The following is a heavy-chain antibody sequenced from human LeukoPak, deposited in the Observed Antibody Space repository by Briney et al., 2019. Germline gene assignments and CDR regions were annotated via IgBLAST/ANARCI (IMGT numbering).Heavy chain of an antibody. D-gene: IGHD4-17*01. Sequence: SSETLSLTCTVSGGSISSYYWGWIRQPPGKGLGWIGYIYYSGSTNYNPSLKSRVTISVDPSKNQFSLKLSSVTAADTAVYYCARGTVTTFYYYYGMDVWGQGTTVTVSS. CDR2: IYYSGST. J-gene: IGHJ6*02. CDR1: GGSISSYY. V-gene: IGHV4-59*08. CDR3: ARGTVTTFYYYYGMDV.